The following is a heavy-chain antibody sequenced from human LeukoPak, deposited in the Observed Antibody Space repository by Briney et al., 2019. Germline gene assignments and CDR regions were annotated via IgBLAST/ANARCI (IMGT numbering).Heavy chain of an antibody. Sequence: GGSLRLSCAASGFTFSSYGMHWVRQAPGKGLERVAVISYDGSNKYYADSVKGRFTISRDNSKNTLYLQMNSLRAEDTAVYYCAKDLPPYMSQVRSLDYWGQGTLVTVSS. V-gene: IGHV3-30*18. CDR2: ISYDGSNK. D-gene: IGHD2-21*01. CDR1: GFTFSSYG. J-gene: IGHJ4*02. CDR3: AKDLPPYMSQVRSLDY.